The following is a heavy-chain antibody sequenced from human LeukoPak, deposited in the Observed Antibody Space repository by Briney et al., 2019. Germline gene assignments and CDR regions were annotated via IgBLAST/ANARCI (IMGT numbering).Heavy chain of an antibody. V-gene: IGHV4-4*07. J-gene: IGHJ6*02. D-gene: IGHD4-17*01. CDR2: IYTSGST. Sequence: SSETLSLTCTVSGGLISGYYCSWIRQPAGKGLEWIGRIYTSGSTNYNPSLKSRVTMSVDTSKNQCSLKLSSVTAADTAVYYCARHRWDYGDGYGMDVWGQGTTVTVSS. CDR1: GGLISGYY. CDR3: ARHRWDYGDGYGMDV.